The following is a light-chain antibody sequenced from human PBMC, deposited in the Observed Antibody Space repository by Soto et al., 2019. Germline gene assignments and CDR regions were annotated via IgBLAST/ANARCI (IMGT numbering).Light chain of an antibody. V-gene: IGKV3-11*01. CDR3: QPRYGWPIT. CDR2: DAY. J-gene: IGKJ5*01. CDR1: QSFRGL. Sequence: VLTQSPVTLSLSQGEKTTLSCRASQSFRGLLAWYQQKPGQAPRLLIYDAYNRATGIPPSFSGSGSGTDFTLTICSLEPGDSAVYYCQPRYGWPITFGQGTRLEIK.